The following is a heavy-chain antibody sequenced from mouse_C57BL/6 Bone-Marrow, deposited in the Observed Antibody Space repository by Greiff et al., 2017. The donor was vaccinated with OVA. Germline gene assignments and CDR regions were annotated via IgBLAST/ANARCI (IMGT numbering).Heavy chain of an antibody. CDR2: ISGGGGNT. V-gene: IGHV5-9*01. CDR1: GFTFSSYT. CDR3: ARHDGYHTWFAY. J-gene: IGHJ3*01. Sequence: EVQVVESGGGLVKPGGSLKLSCAASGFTFSSYTMSWVRQTPEKRLEWVATISGGGGNTYYPDSVKGRFTISRDNAKNTLYLQMSSLRSEDTALYYCARHDGYHTWFAYWGQGTLVTVSA. D-gene: IGHD2-3*01.